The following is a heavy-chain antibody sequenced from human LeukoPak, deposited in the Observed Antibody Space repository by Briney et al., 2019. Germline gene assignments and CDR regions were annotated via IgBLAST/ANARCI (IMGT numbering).Heavy chain of an antibody. CDR2: IDQSGGRN. Sequence: GESLRLSCAASGFTFSRFWMNWVRQAPGRGLEWVANIDQSGGRNNYVGSVKGRFTISRDNAKNSLFLEMNSLRAEDTAVYYCARVPGGLEWSDFDYWGQGTLVSVSS. CDR1: GFTFSRFW. V-gene: IGHV3-7*02. J-gene: IGHJ4*02. CDR3: ARVPGGLEWSDFDY. D-gene: IGHD3-3*01.